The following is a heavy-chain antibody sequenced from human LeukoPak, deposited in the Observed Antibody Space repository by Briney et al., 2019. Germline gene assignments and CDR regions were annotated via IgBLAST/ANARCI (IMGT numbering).Heavy chain of an antibody. D-gene: IGHD3-10*01. V-gene: IGHV1-24*01. CDR1: GYTITELS. J-gene: IGHJ5*02. CDR3: ATGHYGSGSYANWFDP. CDR2: VDPEDGET. Sequence: ASVKVSCKVSGYTITELSMHWVRQAPGKGLEWMGGVDPEDGETIYAQKFQGRVTMTEDTSTDTAYMELSSLRSEDTAVYYCATGHYGSGSYANWFDPWGHGTLVTVSS.